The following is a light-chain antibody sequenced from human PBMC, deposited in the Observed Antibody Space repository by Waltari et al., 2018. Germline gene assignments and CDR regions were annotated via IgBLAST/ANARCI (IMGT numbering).Light chain of an antibody. Sequence: EIVLTQSPGTLSLSQGERATLSCRASQSVSSSYLAWYQQKPGQAPRLLIYGASRRATGIPDRFSGSVSGTDFTLTISRLEPEDFAVYYCQQYGSSPCTFGQGTKLEI. J-gene: IGKJ2*02. CDR1: QSVSSSY. CDR2: GAS. CDR3: QQYGSSPCT. V-gene: IGKV3-20*01.